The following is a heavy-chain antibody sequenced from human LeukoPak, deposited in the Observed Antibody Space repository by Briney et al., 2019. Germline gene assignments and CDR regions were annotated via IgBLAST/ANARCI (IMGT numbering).Heavy chain of an antibody. J-gene: IGHJ2*01. CDR1: GGSFSGYY. D-gene: IGHD4-17*01. Sequence: KTSETLSLTCAVYGGSFSGYYWSWIRQPPGKGLEWIGEINHSGSTNYNPSLKSRVTISVDTSKNQFSLKLSSVTAADTAVYYCASETGDYGVVFDLWGRGTLVTVSS. CDR2: INHSGST. CDR3: ASETGDYGVVFDL. V-gene: IGHV4-34*01.